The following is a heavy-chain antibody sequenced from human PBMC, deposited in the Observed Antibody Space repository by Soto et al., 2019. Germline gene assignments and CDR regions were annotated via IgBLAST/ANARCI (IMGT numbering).Heavy chain of an antibody. CDR3: AXSLLGKYGDYRYYGMDV. V-gene: IGHV3-30-3*01. Sequence: GGSLRLSCAASGFTFSSYAMHWVRQAPGKGLEWVAVISYDGSNKYYADSVKGRFTISRDNSKNTLYLQMNSLRAEDTAVYYCAXSLLGKYGDYRYYGMDVWGQGTTVTVSS. CDR1: GFTFSSYA. D-gene: IGHD4-17*01. J-gene: IGHJ6*02. CDR2: ISYDGSNK.